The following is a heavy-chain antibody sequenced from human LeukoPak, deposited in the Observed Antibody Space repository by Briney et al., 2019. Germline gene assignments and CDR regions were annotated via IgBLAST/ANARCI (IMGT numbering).Heavy chain of an antibody. D-gene: IGHD3-16*02. CDR3: AREGLITFGGVIVPSAPGAFDI. V-gene: IGHV3-48*03. J-gene: IGHJ3*02. Sequence: GGSLRLSCAAPGFTFSTSEMNWVRQAPGKGLEWVSYISSSGSAIYSADSVKGRFTISRDNAKNSLYLQMNSLRADDTAVYYCAREGLITFGGVIVPSAPGAFDIWGQGTMVTVSS. CDR2: ISSSGSAI. CDR1: GFTFSTSE.